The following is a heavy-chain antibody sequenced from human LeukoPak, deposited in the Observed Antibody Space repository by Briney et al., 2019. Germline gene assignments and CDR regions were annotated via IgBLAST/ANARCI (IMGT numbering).Heavy chain of an antibody. V-gene: IGHV4-39*07. CDR2: IYYSGST. Sequence: SETLSLTCTVSGGSISSSSYYWGWIRQPPGKGLEWIGSIYYSGSTYYNPSLKSRVTISVDTSKNQFSLKLSSVTAADTAVYYCARDGHYVGYCSGGSCPLGDAFDIWGQGTMVTVSS. CDR1: GGSISSSSYY. D-gene: IGHD2-15*01. CDR3: ARDGHYVGYCSGGSCPLGDAFDI. J-gene: IGHJ3*02.